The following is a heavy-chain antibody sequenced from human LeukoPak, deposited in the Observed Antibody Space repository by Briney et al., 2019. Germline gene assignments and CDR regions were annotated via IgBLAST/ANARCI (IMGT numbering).Heavy chain of an antibody. V-gene: IGHV3-30-3*01. J-gene: IGHJ4*02. CDR3: ARDQNYSFDC. Sequence: PGRSLRLSCAAPGFTFSSHAMHWVRQAPGKGLEWVVAISYDGTNKYYADSVKGRFTISRDNSKNTLYLQMNSLRAEDTAVYYCARDQNYSFDCWGQGTLVTVSS. CDR1: GFTFSSHA. CDR2: ISYDGTNK. D-gene: IGHD1-7*01.